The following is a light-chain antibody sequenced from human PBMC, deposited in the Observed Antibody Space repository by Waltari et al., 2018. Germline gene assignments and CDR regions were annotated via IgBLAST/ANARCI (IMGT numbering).Light chain of an antibody. J-gene: IGLJ2*01. CDR2: DTN. V-gene: IGLV1-51*01. CDR3: ATWDNSLREFV. Sequence: YQQRPRAAPKLLIFDTNKRPSGIPDRISASKSGTSATLDITGLQTGDEADYYCATWDNSLREFVFGGGTELTVL.